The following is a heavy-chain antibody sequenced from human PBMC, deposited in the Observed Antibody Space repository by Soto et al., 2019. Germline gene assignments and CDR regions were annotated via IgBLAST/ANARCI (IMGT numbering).Heavy chain of an antibody. CDR1: GGSISSGDYY. D-gene: IGHD4-17*01. Sequence: QVQLQESGPGLVKPSQTLSLTCTVSGGSISSGDYYWSWIRQPPGKGLEWIGYIYYSGSTYYNPSLKSRVTISVDSSKNRFSLKLSSVTAADTAVYYCARTTTVTNLFDPWGQGTLVTVSS. J-gene: IGHJ5*02. CDR2: IYYSGST. V-gene: IGHV4-30-4*01. CDR3: ARTTTVTNLFDP.